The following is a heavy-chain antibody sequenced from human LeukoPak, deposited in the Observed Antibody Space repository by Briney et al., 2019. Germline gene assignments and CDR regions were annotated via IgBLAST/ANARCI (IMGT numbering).Heavy chain of an antibody. CDR3: ARGFLEWLSYSIYFDY. V-gene: IGHV1-2*02. J-gene: IGHJ4*02. D-gene: IGHD3-3*01. CDR2: INPNSGGT. CDR1: GYTLTGYY. Sequence: ASVKVSCKASGYTLTGYYMHWVRQAPGQGLEWMGWINPNSGGTNYAQKFQGRVTMTRDTSISTAYMELSRLRSDDTAVYYCARGFLEWLSYSIYFDYWGQGTLVTVSS.